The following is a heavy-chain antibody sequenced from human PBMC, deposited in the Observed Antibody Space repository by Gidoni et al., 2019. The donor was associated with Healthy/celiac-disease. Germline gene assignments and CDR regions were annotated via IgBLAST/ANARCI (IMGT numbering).Heavy chain of an antibody. CDR1: GGSFSGYY. Sequence: QVQLQQWGAGLLKTSETLSLTCAVYGGSFSGYYWSWIRPPPGKGLEWIGEINHSGSTNYNPSLKSRVTISVDTSKNQFSLKLSSVTAADTAVYYCARRGYCSGGSCYSWSPNYYFDYWGQGTLVTVSS. CDR3: ARRGYCSGGSCYSWSPNYYFDY. CDR2: INHSGST. V-gene: IGHV4-34*01. D-gene: IGHD2-15*01. J-gene: IGHJ4*02.